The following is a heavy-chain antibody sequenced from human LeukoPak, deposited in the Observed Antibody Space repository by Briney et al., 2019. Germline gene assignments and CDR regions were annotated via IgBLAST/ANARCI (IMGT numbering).Heavy chain of an antibody. D-gene: IGHD2-2*01. CDR3: AKDPYLYCTTTSCSIDY. V-gene: IGHV3-74*01. CDR1: GFTFSSYW. CDR2: INSDGSST. Sequence: PGGSLRLSCAASGFTFSSYWMHWVRQAPGKGLVWVSRINSDGSSTSYADSVKGRFTISRDNAKNTLYLQMNSLRAEDTAVYYCAKDPYLYCTTTSCSIDYWGQGTLVTVSS. J-gene: IGHJ4*02.